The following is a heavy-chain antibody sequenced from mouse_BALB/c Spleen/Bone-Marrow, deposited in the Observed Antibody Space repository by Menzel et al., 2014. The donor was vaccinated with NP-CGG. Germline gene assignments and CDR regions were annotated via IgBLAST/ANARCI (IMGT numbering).Heavy chain of an antibody. D-gene: IGHD2-4*01. CDR1: GFNIKDTY. CDR2: IDPANGNT. V-gene: IGHV14-3*02. CDR3: AGFGITKEEGYYYVMDD. J-gene: IGHJ4*01. Sequence: EVKLQESGAELVKPGASVKLSCTASGFNIKDTYMHWVKQRPEQGLEWIGRIDPANGNTKYDPKFQGKATITADTSSNTAYLQLSSLTSEDTAVYYCAGFGITKEEGYYYVMDDWGQGTSVTVSS.